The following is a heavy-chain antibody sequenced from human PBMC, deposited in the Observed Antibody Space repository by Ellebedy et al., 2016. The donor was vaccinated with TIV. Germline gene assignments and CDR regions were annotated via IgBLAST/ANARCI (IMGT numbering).Heavy chain of an antibody. D-gene: IGHD6-13*01. J-gene: IGHJ6*02. Sequence: GESLKISCAASGFTFSSYEMNWVRQAPGKGLEWVSVIYSGGSTYYADSVKGRFTISRDNSKNTLYLQMNSLRAEDTAVYYCASSVYSSSLYGMDVWGQGTTVTVSS. CDR3: ASSVYSSSLYGMDV. V-gene: IGHV3-66*01. CDR2: IYSGGST. CDR1: GFTFSSYE.